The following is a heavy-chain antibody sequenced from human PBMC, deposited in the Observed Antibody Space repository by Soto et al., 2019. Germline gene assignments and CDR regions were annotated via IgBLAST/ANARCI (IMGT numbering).Heavy chain of an antibody. CDR2: ISGNNVYL. CDR1: GFNFSTYT. J-gene: IGHJ3*02. D-gene: IGHD2-15*01. V-gene: IGHV3-21*01. Sequence: EAQLVESGGGLVKPGGSLRVSCAASGFNFSTYTMNWVRQAPGKGLEWDSSISGNNVYLYSADSVKGRFSISRDNAKNSLTLQMNSLRAEDTAIYYCARDRCSGGSCYRPYAFDMWGQGTLVTVSS. CDR3: ARDRCSGGSCYRPYAFDM.